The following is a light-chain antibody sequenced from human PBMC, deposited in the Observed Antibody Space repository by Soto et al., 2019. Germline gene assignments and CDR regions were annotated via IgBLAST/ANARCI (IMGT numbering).Light chain of an antibody. CDR2: AAS. CDR3: QQSYSTPPT. J-gene: IGKJ5*01. CDR1: QSISSY. V-gene: IGKV1-39*01. Sequence: DIQMTQSPSSLSAAVGARVTITCRASQSISSYLNWYQQKPGKAPKLLIYAASSLQSGVPSRFSGSGSGTDFTLTISSLQPEDFATYYCQQSYSTPPTFGRGTRLEI.